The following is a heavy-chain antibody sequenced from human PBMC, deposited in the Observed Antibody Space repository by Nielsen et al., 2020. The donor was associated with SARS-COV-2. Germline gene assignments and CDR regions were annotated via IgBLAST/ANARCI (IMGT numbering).Heavy chain of an antibody. V-gene: IGHV4-34*01. CDR2: INHSGST. D-gene: IGHD6-25*01. CDR1: GGSFSGYY. Sequence: ESLKISCAVYGGSFSGYYWSWIRQPPGKGLEWIGEINHSGSTNYNPSLKSRVTISVDTSKNQFSLKLSSVTAADTAVYYCARRHSSGTFDYWGQGTLVTVSS. J-gene: IGHJ4*02. CDR3: ARRHSSGTFDY.